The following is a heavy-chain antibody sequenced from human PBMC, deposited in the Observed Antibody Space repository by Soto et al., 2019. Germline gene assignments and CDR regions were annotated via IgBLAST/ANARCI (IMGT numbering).Heavy chain of an antibody. V-gene: IGHV1-69*13. CDR2: IIPIFGTA. J-gene: IGHJ4*02. CDR3: ARGDYYDSSGQLAGYYFDY. CDR1: GGTFSSYA. Sequence: GASVKVSCKASGGTFSSYAISWVRQAPGQGLEWMGGIIPIFGTANYAQKFQGRVTITADESTSTAYMELSSLRSEDTAVYYCARGDYYDSSGQLAGYYFDYWGQGTLVTVSS. D-gene: IGHD3-22*01.